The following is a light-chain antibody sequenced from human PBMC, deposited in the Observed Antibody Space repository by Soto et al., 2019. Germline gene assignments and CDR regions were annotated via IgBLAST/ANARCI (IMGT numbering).Light chain of an antibody. Sequence: DIVMPQSPATLSVAPGERVTFSCRASQGVSRKLAWYQHKPGQAPRLLISGASTGATGIPARFSGSGSGTEFTLTFSSLQSEDCAIYYCQQYHTWSSTFGGGTKVDIK. V-gene: IGKV3-15*01. CDR1: QGVSRK. J-gene: IGKJ4*01. CDR2: GAS. CDR3: QQYHTWSST.